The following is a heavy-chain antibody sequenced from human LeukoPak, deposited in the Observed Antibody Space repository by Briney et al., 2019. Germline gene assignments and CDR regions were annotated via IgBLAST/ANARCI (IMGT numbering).Heavy chain of an antibody. Sequence: GGSLRLSCAASGFTFSNYWMHWVRQAPGKGVVWVSRIKSDGSSTSYADSVKGRFTISRDNAKNTLYLQMNSLRAEDTAVYYCARAVGNSEDFDYWGQGTLVTVSS. D-gene: IGHD4-23*01. CDR3: ARAVGNSEDFDY. CDR2: IKSDGSST. V-gene: IGHV3-74*01. J-gene: IGHJ4*02. CDR1: GFTFSNYW.